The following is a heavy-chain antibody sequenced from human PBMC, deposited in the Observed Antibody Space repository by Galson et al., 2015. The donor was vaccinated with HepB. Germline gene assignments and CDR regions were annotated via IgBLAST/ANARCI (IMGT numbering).Heavy chain of an antibody. D-gene: IGHD3-10*01. CDR3: ARGVITMVRGVIPPLDY. J-gene: IGHJ4*02. CDR1: GYTFTSYG. Sequence: SVKVSCKASGYTFTSYGISWVRQAPGQGLEWMGWISAYNGNTNYAQKLQGRVTMTTDTSTSTAYTELRSLRSDDTAVYYCARGVITMVRGVIPPLDYWGQGTLVTVSS. CDR2: ISAYNGNT. V-gene: IGHV1-18*01.